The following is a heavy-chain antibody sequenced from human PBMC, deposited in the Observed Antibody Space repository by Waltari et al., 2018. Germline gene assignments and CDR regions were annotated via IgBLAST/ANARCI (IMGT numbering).Heavy chain of an antibody. Sequence: QVQLQQWGAGLLKPSETLSLTCGVYGGSLSGSYWMWIRQPPGKGLEWIGEINHSGTTNYSPSLRSRLTISVDTSKKQFSVRLSTVTAADTAVYYCARGVLCSGGSCYSGEIDVWGQGTTVTVSS. CDR2: INHSGTT. V-gene: IGHV4-34*01. D-gene: IGHD2-15*01. J-gene: IGHJ6*02. CDR3: ARGVLCSGGSCYSGEIDV. CDR1: GGSLSGSY.